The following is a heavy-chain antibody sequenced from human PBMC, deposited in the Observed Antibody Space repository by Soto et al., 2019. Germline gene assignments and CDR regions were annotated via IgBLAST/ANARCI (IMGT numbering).Heavy chain of an antibody. Sequence: QVQLAQSANEVKKPGASVRVSCKAAGYTFIRYGIAWVRQAPGQGLEWMGWISPYNDYTVYAQKFQGRVSMTADTATRTVDMNLRSLKSDDTAVYYGARGGYYDNSWGKLSHYGLDVWGQGTSVSVSS. V-gene: IGHV1-18*01. CDR1: GYTFIRYG. J-gene: IGHJ6*02. CDR3: ARGGYYDNSWGKLSHYGLDV. CDR2: ISPYNDYT. D-gene: IGHD3-16*01.